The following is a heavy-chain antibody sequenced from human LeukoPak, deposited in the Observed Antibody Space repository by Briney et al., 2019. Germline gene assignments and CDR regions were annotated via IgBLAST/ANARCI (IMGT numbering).Heavy chain of an antibody. J-gene: IGHJ4*02. CDR3: ARIYYDSSGYYYVDY. CDR2: IYYSGST. D-gene: IGHD3-22*01. CDR1: GGSISGYY. Sequence: SETLSLTCTVSGGSISGYYWSWIRQPPGKGLEWIGYIYYSGSTNYNPSLKSRVTISVDTSKNQFSLKLSSVTAADTAVYYCARIYYDSSGYYYVDYWGEATLVTVSS. V-gene: IGHV4-59*01.